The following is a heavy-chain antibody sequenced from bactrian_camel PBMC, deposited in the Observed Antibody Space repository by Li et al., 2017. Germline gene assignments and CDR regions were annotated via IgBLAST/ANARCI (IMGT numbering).Heavy chain of an antibody. CDR1: GFTFSNYA. Sequence: LVESGGGLVQPGGSLRLSCAVSGFTFSNYAMTWVRQAPGKGLEWVSTITSVGDNTYYADSVKGRFTISRDNAKNTLYLQMNGLKPGDTAMYYCAVHRYGAGYNYWGQGTQVTVS. D-gene: IGHD5*01. CDR3: AVHRYGAGYNY. V-gene: IGHV3S13*01. CDR2: ITSVGDNT. J-gene: IGHJ4*01.